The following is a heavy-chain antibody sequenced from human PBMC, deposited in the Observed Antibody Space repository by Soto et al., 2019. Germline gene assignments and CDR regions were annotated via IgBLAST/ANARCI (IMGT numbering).Heavy chain of an antibody. CDR2: IYHGGST. CDR3: ARASIAVSDTADFDC. V-gene: IGHV4-4*02. CDR1: GGSISSSNW. Sequence: SETLSLTCAVSGGSISSSNWWSWVRQPPGKGLEWIGEIYHGGSTEYNPSLKSRVTISVDKSKNQFSLKLTSVTAADTAMYFCARASIAVSDTADFDCWGQGTLVTVSS. J-gene: IGHJ4*02. D-gene: IGHD6-19*01.